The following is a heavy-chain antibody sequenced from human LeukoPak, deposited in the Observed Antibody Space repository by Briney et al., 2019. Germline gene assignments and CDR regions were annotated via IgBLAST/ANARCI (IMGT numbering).Heavy chain of an antibody. V-gene: IGHV4-39*01. D-gene: IGHD4-17*01. CDR2: IYYSGST. CDR3: ARYGDYGDYDIHWFDP. J-gene: IGHJ5*02. Sequence: SETLSLTCTVSGGSISSSSYYWGWIRQPPGKGLEWIGSIYYSGSTYYNPSLMSRVTISVDTSKNQFSLKLSSVTAADTAVYYCARYGDYGDYDIHWFDPWGQGTLVTVSS. CDR1: GGSISSSSYY.